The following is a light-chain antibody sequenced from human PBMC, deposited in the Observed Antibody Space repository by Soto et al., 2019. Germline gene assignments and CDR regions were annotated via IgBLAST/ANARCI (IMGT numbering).Light chain of an antibody. Sequence: QSALTQPASGSGSPGQSITISCTGTSSDVRSYNLVSWYQQHPGKAPKLIIYEVSKRPSGVSNRFSGSKSGNTASLTISGLQAEDEADYYCSSYTSSSTLVFGTGTKLTVL. CDR2: EVS. J-gene: IGLJ1*01. V-gene: IGLV2-14*02. CDR3: SSYTSSSTLV. CDR1: SSDVRSYNL.